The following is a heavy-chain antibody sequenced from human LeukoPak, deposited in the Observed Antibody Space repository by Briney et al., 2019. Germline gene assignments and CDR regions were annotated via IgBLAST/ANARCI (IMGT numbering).Heavy chain of an antibody. CDR1: RINFNSYW. Sequence: GGSLRLSCAVSRINFNSYWMTWVRQAPGKGLEWVANIKQDGSETYYMDSVKGRFSISRDNAKNSLYLQMNSLRAEDTAVYYCARALSDFWTGYLFDSWGQGTLVTVSS. CDR2: IKQDGSET. J-gene: IGHJ4*02. V-gene: IGHV3-7*01. CDR3: ARALSDFWTGYLFDS. D-gene: IGHD3/OR15-3a*01.